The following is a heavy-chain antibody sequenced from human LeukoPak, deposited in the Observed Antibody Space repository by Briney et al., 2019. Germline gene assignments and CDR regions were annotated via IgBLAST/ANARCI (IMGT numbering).Heavy chain of an antibody. CDR2: IYYSGST. CDR1: GGSISSSSYY. J-gene: IGHJ5*02. D-gene: IGHD6-19*01. CDR3: AREGSGWYAWFDP. V-gene: IGHV4-39*07. Sequence: SETLSLTCTVSGGSISSSSYYWGWIRQPPGKGLEWIGSIYYSGSTYYNPSLKSRVTISVDTSKNQFSLKLSSVTAADTAVYYCAREGSGWYAWFDPWGQGTLVTVSS.